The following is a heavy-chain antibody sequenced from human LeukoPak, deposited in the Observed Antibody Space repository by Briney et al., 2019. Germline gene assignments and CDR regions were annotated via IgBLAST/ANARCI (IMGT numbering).Heavy chain of an antibody. V-gene: IGHV3-23*01. Sequence: GGSLRLSCAASGFTFSCYAMSWVRQAPGKGLEWVSAISGSGGSTYYADSVKGRFTISRDNSKNTLYLQMNSLRAEDTAVYYCAKGTAYYDILTGYYAYYYGMDVWGQGTTVTVSS. J-gene: IGHJ6*02. CDR3: AKGTAYYDILTGYYAYYYGMDV. CDR2: ISGSGGST. CDR1: GFTFSCYA. D-gene: IGHD3-9*01.